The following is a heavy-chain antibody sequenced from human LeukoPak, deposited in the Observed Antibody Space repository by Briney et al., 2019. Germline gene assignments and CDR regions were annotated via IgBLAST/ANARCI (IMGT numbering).Heavy chain of an antibody. Sequence: GRSLRLSCAASGFTLSSYWMSWVRQAPGKGLEWVSVIYSGGSTYYADSVKGRFTVSRDNSKNTLYLQMNSLRAEDTAVYYCARDLSSPYYYDSSDAFDIWGQGTMVTVSS. CDR3: ARDLSSPYYYDSSDAFDI. V-gene: IGHV3-66*01. J-gene: IGHJ3*02. CDR2: IYSGGST. D-gene: IGHD3-22*01. CDR1: GFTLSSYW.